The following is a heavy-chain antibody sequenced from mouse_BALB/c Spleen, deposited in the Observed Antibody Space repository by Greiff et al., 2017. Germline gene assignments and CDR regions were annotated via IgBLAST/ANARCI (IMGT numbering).Heavy chain of an antibody. CDR2: IYPGDGDT. CDR3: ARSTELLPFAY. J-gene: IGHJ3*01. Sequence: QVQLQQSGPELVKPGASVKISCKASGYAFSSSWMNWVKQRPGQGLEWIGRIYPGDGDTNYNGKFKGKATLTADKSSSTAYMQLSSLTSVDSAVYFCARSTELLPFAYWGQGTLVTVSA. D-gene: IGHD1-1*01. V-gene: IGHV1-82*01. CDR1: GYAFSSSW.